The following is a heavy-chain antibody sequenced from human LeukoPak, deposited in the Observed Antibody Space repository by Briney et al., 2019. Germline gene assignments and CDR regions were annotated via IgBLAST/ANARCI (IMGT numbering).Heavy chain of an antibody. Sequence: SETLSLTCTVSGGSISSYYWSWVRPPPGKGLEWIGYIYTSVSTNYIPSLKSRVTISVDTSKNRFPLRLSSVSAADTAVYYCASFVRGRSGGIYSYYYYINVWGKGTTVTVSS. V-gene: IGHV4-4*09. CDR1: GGSISSYY. J-gene: IGHJ6*03. CDR2: IYTSVST. D-gene: IGHD1-26*01. CDR3: ASFVRGRSGGIYSYYYYINV.